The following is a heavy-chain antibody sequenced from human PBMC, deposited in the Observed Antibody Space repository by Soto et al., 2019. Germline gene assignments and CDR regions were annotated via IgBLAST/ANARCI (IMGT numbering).Heavy chain of an antibody. CDR2: ISYDGSNK. D-gene: IGHD3-9*01. J-gene: IGHJ4*02. CDR1: GFTFSSYG. CDR3: AKDRADYDILTPLGY. V-gene: IGHV3-30*18. Sequence: GSLRLSCAASGFTFSSYGIHWVRQAPGKGLEWVAVISYDGSNKYYADSVKGRFTISRDNSKNTLYLQMNSLRAEDTAVYYCAKDRADYDILTPLGYWGQGTLVTVS.